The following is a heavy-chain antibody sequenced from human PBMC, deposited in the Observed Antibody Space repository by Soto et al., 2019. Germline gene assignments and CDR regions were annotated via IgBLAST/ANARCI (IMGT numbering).Heavy chain of an antibody. V-gene: IGHV1-2*02. D-gene: IGHD3-10*01. Sequence: ASVKVSCKPSGYPFTDLYIHWVRQAPGLGLEWMGWIDPRSGASRKTQRFQGRFTMTRDTSTNTVYMELSSLRSDDTAVYFCARDNYGPRDYWGQGTLVT. J-gene: IGHJ4*02. CDR2: IDPRSGAS. CDR1: GYPFTDLY. CDR3: ARDNYGPRDY.